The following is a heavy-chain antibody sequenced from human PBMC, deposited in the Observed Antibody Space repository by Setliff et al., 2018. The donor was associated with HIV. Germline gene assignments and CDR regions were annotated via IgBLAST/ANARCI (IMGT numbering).Heavy chain of an antibody. CDR2: INPRDGST. CDR1: GYTLTDHY. D-gene: IGHD3-16*02. Sequence: ASVKVSCKASGYTLTDHYIHWVRQAPGQGLEWMGRINPRDGSTGYAQRFQGRVTMTRDTSRGTVYMELRSLRSEDTAVYCCARVQTVIPPSFDHWGQGTLVTVSS. CDR3: ARVQTVIPPSFDH. V-gene: IGHV1-46*01. J-gene: IGHJ4*02.